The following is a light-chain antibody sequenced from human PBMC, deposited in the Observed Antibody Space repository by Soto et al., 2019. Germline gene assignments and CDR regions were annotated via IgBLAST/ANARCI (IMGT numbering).Light chain of an antibody. CDR1: QSVGNT. CDR2: GAS. CDR3: QQYNNWPRT. V-gene: IGKV3-15*01. J-gene: IGKJ1*01. Sequence: EIVLTQSPATLSVSPGERATLSCRASQSVGNTLAWYQQQPGQTPRLLIYGASTTATGIPARFSGSGSGTEFTLTISSLQSEDFAVYYCQQYNNWPRTFGQGTKVDIK.